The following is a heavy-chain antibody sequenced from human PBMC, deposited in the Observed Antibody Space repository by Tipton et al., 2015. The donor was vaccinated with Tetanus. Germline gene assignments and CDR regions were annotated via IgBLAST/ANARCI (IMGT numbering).Heavy chain of an antibody. CDR3: ARVRGYCSSTTCSGIDY. CDR1: GFTFDDYA. CDR2: IRWNGVSI. Sequence: SLRLSCTGSGFTFDDYAMHWVRQAPGKGLEWVSGIRWNGVSIGYAEFVKGRFIISRDNAKNSLYLQMNSLRAEDTAVYYCARVRGYCSSTTCSGIDYWGQGTLVTVSS. J-gene: IGHJ4*02. D-gene: IGHD2-2*01. V-gene: IGHV3-9*01.